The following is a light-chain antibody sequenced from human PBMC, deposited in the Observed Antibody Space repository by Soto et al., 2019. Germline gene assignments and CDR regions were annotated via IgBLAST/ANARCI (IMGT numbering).Light chain of an antibody. CDR1: SNDDDGYNY. CDR3: SSYAGTHVV. V-gene: IGLV2-8*01. CDR2: DVN. J-gene: IGLJ1*01. Sequence: QSALTQPPSASGSPGQSVTVSCTGTSNDDDGYNYVSWYQQHPDKAHKLVIYDVNQRPSGVPDRFSGSKSGNTASLTVSGLQAEDEADYYCSSYAGTHVVFGTGTKVTV.